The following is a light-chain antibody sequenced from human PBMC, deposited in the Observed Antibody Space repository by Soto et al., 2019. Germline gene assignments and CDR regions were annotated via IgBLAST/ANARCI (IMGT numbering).Light chain of an antibody. J-gene: IGLJ3*02. CDR3: LLFDVDAWV. Sequence: QAVVTQEPSLTVSPGGTVTLTCASSTGAVTSGYYPNWFQQKPGQAPRALIYSTNTKLSWTPARFSGSLLGGKAALTVSGVQPEDEAEYYCLLFDVDAWVFGRGTKLTVL. CDR1: TGAVTSGYY. CDR2: STN. V-gene: IGLV7-43*01.